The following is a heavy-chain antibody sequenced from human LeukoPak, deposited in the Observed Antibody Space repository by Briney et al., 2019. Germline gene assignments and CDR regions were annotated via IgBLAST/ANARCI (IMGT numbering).Heavy chain of an antibody. J-gene: IGHJ5*02. D-gene: IGHD1-1*01. CDR1: GGSFSGYY. Sequence: SETLSLTCAVYGGSFSGYYWSWIRQPPGKGLEWIGEINHSGSTNYNPSLKSRVTISVDKSKNQFSLKLSSVTAADTAVYYCARDRSETTGTEGLNWFDPWGQGTLVTVSS. V-gene: IGHV4-34*01. CDR3: ARDRSETTGTEGLNWFDP. CDR2: INHSGST.